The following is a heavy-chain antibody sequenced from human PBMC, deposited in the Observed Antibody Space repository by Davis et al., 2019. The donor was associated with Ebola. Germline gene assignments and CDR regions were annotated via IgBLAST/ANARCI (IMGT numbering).Heavy chain of an antibody. CDR1: GYTFTSYY. CDR3: ARVDDPLEVQLERLEGPNYYGMDV. J-gene: IGHJ6*02. Sequence: ASVKVSCKASGYTFTSYYMHWVRQAPGQGLEWMGIINPSGGSTSYAQKFQGRVTMTRDTSTSTVYMELRSLRSDDTAVYYCARVDDPLEVQLERLEGPNYYGMDVWGQGTTVTVSS. D-gene: IGHD1-1*01. V-gene: IGHV1-46*01. CDR2: INPSGGST.